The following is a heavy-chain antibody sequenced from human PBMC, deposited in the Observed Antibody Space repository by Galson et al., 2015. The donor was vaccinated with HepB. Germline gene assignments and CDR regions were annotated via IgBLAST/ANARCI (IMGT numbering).Heavy chain of an antibody. D-gene: IGHD4-23*01. J-gene: IGHJ4*02. V-gene: IGHV3-23*01. CDR2: ISGSGGST. Sequence: SLRLSCAASGFTFSSYAMSWVRQAPGKGLEWVSVISGSGGSTYYADSVKGRFTISRDISKNTLYLQMDSLRAEDTAVYYCAKGVQIGAATPLDYWGQGTLVTVSS. CDR1: GFTFSSYA. CDR3: AKGVQIGAATPLDY.